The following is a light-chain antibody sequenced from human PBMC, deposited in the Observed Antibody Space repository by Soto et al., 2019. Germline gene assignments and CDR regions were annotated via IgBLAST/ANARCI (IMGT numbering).Light chain of an antibody. CDR2: KAS. CDR1: QSISSW. CDR3: QQYNSYPFT. J-gene: IGKJ3*01. Sequence: DIQMTQSPSTLSASVGDRVTITCRASQSISSWLAWYQQKPGKAPKLLIYKASSLESGVPSRFSGSGSGTEFTLTISSLQPDDFATYYCQQYNSYPFTFGPGTKVDFK. V-gene: IGKV1-5*03.